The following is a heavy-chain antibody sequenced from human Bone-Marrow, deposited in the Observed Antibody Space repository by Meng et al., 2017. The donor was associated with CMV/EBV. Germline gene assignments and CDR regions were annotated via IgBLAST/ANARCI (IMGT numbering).Heavy chain of an antibody. Sequence: GGSLRLSFAASGFTFSSYGMHWVRQAPGKGLEWVAVISYDGSNKYYADSVKGRFTISRDNSKNTLYLQMNSLRAEDTAVFYCARELVIPTNDASSHYGMDVWGQGTTVTVSS. V-gene: IGHV3-30*19. J-gene: IGHJ6*02. D-gene: IGHD2-2*01. CDR2: ISYDGSNK. CDR1: GFTFSSYG. CDR3: ARELVIPTNDASSHYGMDV.